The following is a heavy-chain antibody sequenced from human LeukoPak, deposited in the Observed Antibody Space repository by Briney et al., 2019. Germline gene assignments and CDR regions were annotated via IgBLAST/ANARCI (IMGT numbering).Heavy chain of an antibody. Sequence: GGSLRLSCAASGFTFSSYEMNWVRQAPGKGLEWVSYISSSSSTIYYADSVKGRFTISRDNAKNSLYLQMNSLRAEDTAVYYCARVWYSGSYPVDYWGQGTLVTVSS. CDR3: ARVWYSGSYPVDY. D-gene: IGHD1-26*01. CDR2: ISSSSSTI. V-gene: IGHV3-48*01. J-gene: IGHJ4*02. CDR1: GFTFSSYE.